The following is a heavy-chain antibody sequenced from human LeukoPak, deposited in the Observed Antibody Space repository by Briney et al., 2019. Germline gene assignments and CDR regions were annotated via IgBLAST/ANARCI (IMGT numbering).Heavy chain of an antibody. CDR1: GDSVSSGNNH. V-gene: IGHV4-61*01. CDR2: IYYSGST. J-gene: IGHJ4*02. Sequence: PSETLSLTCTVFGDSVSSGNNHWSWIRQPPGKRLEWIGHIYYSGSTNYSPSLKSRVTISADMSKNQSSLKLTSLTAADTAVYYCARVGGSGWFDYWGQGTLVTVSP. CDR3: ARVGGSGWFDY. D-gene: IGHD6-19*01.